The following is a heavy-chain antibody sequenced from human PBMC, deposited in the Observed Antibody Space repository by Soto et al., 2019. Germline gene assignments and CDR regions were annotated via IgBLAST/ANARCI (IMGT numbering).Heavy chain of an antibody. CDR3: ARGRCLYDSGTFYSDY. CDR1: GYTFTGYY. Sequence: QVQLVQSGAEVKKPGASVKVACKASGYTFTGYYMHWVRQAPGQGLEWMGWINPNSGGTNYAQNFQGRVTMTRDTSITTAYMELSRLTSDDTAVFYCARGRCLYDSGTFYSDYWGLGTLVTVSS. V-gene: IGHV1-2*02. D-gene: IGHD3-10*01. CDR2: INPNSGGT. J-gene: IGHJ4*02.